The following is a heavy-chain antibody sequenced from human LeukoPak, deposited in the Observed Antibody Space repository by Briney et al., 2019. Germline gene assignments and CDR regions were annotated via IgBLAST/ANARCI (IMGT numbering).Heavy chain of an antibody. CDR1: GVSISSSSYH. J-gene: IGHJ5*02. D-gene: IGHD3-10*01. Sequence: PSETLSLTCIVSGVSISSSSYHWGWIRQPPGKGLEWIGTIYYSGSTYYNPSLKSRITISIDTSKNQFSLKMSSVTAADTAVYYCARGPPYYYGSGRNRRWFDPWGQGTLVTVSS. CDR3: ARGPPYYYGSGRNRRWFDP. CDR2: IYYSGST. V-gene: IGHV4-39*01.